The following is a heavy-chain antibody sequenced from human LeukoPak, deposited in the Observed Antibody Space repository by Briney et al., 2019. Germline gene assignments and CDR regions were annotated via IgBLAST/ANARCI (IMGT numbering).Heavy chain of an antibody. CDR1: GFTFSSYS. CDR3: AKDIDGQWLVHDAFDI. Sequence: GGSLRLSCAASGFTFSSYSMNWVRQAPGKGLEWVSYISSSTIYYGDSVKGRFTISRDNAKNSLYLQMNSLRAEDTALYYCAKDIDGQWLVHDAFDIWGQGTMVSVSS. D-gene: IGHD6-19*01. V-gene: IGHV3-48*04. CDR2: ISSSTI. J-gene: IGHJ3*02.